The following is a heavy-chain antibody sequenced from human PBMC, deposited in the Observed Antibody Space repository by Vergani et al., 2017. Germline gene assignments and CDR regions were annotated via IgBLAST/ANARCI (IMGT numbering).Heavy chain of an antibody. V-gene: IGHV3-23*01. CDR3: VKEKIDLGSYFFDS. Sequence: EVQVLESGGGLVQPGGSLRLSCAASGFTFSNSAVSWVRQAPGRSLAWVSSISGPGLSTYYADSVKGRFSISRDNSKNTVFLQMHSLRAEDTAIYYCVKEKIDLGSYFFDSWGHGILVTVSS. CDR2: ISGPGLST. D-gene: IGHD2/OR15-2a*01. J-gene: IGHJ4*01. CDR1: GFTFSNSA.